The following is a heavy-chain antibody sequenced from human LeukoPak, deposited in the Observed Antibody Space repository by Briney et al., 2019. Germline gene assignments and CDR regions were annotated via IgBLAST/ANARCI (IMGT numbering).Heavy chain of an antibody. V-gene: IGHV4-59*01. CDR2: IYSSGST. D-gene: IGHD1-26*01. Sequence: SETLSLTCTVSGASITSYYWTWFRQPPGKGLEWIGHIYSSGSTNYNPSLKSRVTISVDTSKNQFSLKLSSVTAADTAVYYCASGARGSDYWGQGTLVTVSS. CDR1: GASITSYY. J-gene: IGHJ4*02. CDR3: ASGARGSDY.